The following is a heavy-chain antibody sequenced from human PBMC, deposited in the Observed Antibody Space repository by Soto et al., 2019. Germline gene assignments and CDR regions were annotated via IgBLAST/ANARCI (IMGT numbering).Heavy chain of an antibody. CDR2: IYYSGST. CDR1: GGSISSYY. Sequence: PSETLSLTCTVSGGSISSYYWSWIRQPPGKGLEWIGYIYYSGSTNYNPSLKSRVTISVDTSKNQFSLKLSSVTAADTAVYYCARHYYYGSASYIDYWGQGTLVTVSS. J-gene: IGHJ4*02. V-gene: IGHV4-59*08. D-gene: IGHD3-10*01. CDR3: ARHYYYGSASYIDY.